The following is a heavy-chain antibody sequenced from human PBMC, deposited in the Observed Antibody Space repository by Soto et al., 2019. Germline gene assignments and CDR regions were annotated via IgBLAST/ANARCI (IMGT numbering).Heavy chain of an antibody. CDR2: ISYDGSNK. D-gene: IGHD6-13*01. V-gene: IGHV3-30*18. CDR1: GFTFSSYG. CDR3: AKDLGIAAAGPNWYYGMDV. J-gene: IGHJ6*02. Sequence: CAASGFTFSSYGMHWVRQAPGKGLEWVAVISYDGSNKYYADSVKGRFTISRDNSKNTLYLQMNSLRAEDTAVYYCAKDLGIAAAGPNWYYGMDVWGQGTTVTVSS.